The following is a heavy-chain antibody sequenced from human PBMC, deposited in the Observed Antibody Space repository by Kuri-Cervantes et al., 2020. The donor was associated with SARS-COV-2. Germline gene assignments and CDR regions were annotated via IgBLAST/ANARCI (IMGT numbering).Heavy chain of an antibody. CDR3: ARGMVYAIFDY. CDR1: GGSVTSGGYH. Sequence: SETLSLTCTLSGGSVTSGGYHWGWIRQPPGKGLEWIGSIYHSGSTYYNPSLKSRVTISVDTSKNQFSLKLSSVTAADTAVYYCARGMVYAIFDYWGQGTLVTVSS. CDR2: IYHSGST. J-gene: IGHJ4*02. V-gene: IGHV4-39*07. D-gene: IGHD2-8*01.